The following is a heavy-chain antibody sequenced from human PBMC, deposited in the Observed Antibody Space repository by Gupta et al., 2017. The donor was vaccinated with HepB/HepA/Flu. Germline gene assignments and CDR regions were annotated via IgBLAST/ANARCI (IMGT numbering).Heavy chain of an antibody. Sequence: ESQLVETGGGLVQSGGSLRLSCAASGFSVSDFWMSRVRQAPGKGLEWVANIKLNEREKYYVDSVKGRFTISRDNAKNSLYLQMDSLKAEDTATYDGGRNTHDIDVWGQGTTVTVSS. V-gene: IGHV3-7*01. D-gene: IGHD1-1*01. CDR3: GRNTHDIDV. CDR1: GFSVSDFW. J-gene: IGHJ6*02. CDR2: IKLNEREK.